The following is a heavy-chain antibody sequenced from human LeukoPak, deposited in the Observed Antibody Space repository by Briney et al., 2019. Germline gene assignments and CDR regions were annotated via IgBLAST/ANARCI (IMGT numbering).Heavy chain of an antibody. V-gene: IGHV1-18*04. CDR2: ISAYNGNT. CDR1: GYTFTSYG. Sequence: ASVKVSCKASGYTFTSYGISWVRQAPGQGLEWMGRISAYNGNTNYAQKLQGRVTMTTDTSTSTAYMELRSLRSDDTAVYYCARIGSRITMVRGVPFDYWGQGTLVTVSS. D-gene: IGHD3-10*01. CDR3: ARIGSRITMVRGVPFDY. J-gene: IGHJ4*02.